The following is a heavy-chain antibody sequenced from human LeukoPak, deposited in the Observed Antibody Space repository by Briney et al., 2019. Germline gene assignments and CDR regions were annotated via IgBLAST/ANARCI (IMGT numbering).Heavy chain of an antibody. CDR2: IYYSGST. V-gene: IGHV4-59*12. J-gene: IGHJ6*02. CDR3: ARVGGYGMDV. Sequence: SETLSLTCPVSGGSISSYYWSWIRQPPGKGLEWIGYIYYSGSTNYNPSLKSRVTISVDTSKNQFSLKLSSVTAADTAVYYCARVGGYGMDVWGQGTTVTVSS. CDR1: GGSISSYY. D-gene: IGHD2-15*01.